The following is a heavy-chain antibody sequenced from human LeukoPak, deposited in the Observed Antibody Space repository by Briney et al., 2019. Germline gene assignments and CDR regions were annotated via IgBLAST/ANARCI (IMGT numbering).Heavy chain of an antibody. Sequence: GGSLRLPCAASGFSSRSYSMNWVRQAPGKGLEWVSSITSSSNYIYYSDSVKGRFTISRDNAKNSLYLQMNSLRAEDTAVYYCARDQGDYGDFDYWGQGTLVTVSS. CDR2: ITSSSNYI. V-gene: IGHV3-21*01. CDR3: ARDQGDYGDFDY. D-gene: IGHD4-17*01. CDR1: GFSSRSYS. J-gene: IGHJ4*02.